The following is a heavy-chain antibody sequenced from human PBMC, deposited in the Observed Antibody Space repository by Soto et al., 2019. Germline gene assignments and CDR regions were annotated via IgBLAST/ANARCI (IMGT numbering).Heavy chain of an antibody. CDR1: GGSISSGDYY. CDR2: IYYSGST. Sequence: SETLSLTCPVSGGSISSGDYYWSWIRQPPGKGLEWIGYIYYSGSTYYNPSLKSRVTISVDTSKNQFSLKLSSVTAADTAVYYCARGLNPNNWFDPWGQGTLVTVSS. J-gene: IGHJ5*02. V-gene: IGHV4-30-4*01. CDR3: ARGLNPNNWFDP.